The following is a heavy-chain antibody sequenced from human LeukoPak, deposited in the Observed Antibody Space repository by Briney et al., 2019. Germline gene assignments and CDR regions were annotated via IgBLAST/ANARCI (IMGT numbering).Heavy chain of an antibody. D-gene: IGHD4-11*01. CDR1: GGSFSGYY. CDR2: INHSGCT. J-gene: IGHJ6*03. Sequence: PSETLSLTCAVYGGSFSGYYWSWIRQPPGKGLEWIGEINHSGCTNYNPSLKSRVTISVDTPKNQFSLKLSSVTAADTAVYYCARGLTTVTTNARYYYYYYMDVWGKGTTVTVSS. V-gene: IGHV4-34*01. CDR3: ARGLTTVTTNARYYYYYYMDV.